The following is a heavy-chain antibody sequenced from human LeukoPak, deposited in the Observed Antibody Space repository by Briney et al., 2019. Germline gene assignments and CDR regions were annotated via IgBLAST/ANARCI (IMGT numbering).Heavy chain of an antibody. J-gene: IGHJ4*02. CDR2: INPNSGGT. Sequence: ASVNVSCKASGYTFTRDAMHWVRQAPGQGLEWMGGINPNSGGTNYAQKFQGRVTMTRDTSISTAYMELSRLRSDDTAVYYCARDRDSSGWSSGGVWDYWGQGTLVTVSS. V-gene: IGHV1-2*02. CDR1: GYTFTRDA. CDR3: ARDRDSSGWSSGGVWDY. D-gene: IGHD6-19*01.